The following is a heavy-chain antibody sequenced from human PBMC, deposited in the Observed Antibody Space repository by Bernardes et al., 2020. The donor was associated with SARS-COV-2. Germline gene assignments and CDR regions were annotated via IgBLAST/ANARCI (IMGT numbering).Heavy chain of an antibody. V-gene: IGHV1-2*02. CDR1: GYTFIDYH. D-gene: IGHD7-27*01. Sequence: ASVKVSCKASGYTFIDYHMHWVRQAPGQGLEWMGWINPYRGDANYAQKFQGRVTMTRDTSINTVHMELNRLTSDDTAVYYCARMHLLGWFDPWGQGTLVTVSS. CDR2: INPYRGDA. CDR3: ARMHLLGWFDP. J-gene: IGHJ5*02.